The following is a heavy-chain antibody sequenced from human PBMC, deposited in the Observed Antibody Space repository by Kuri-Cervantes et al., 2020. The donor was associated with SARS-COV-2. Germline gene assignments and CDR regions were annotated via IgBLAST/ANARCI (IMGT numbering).Heavy chain of an antibody. CDR2: IDGSSGDT. CDR1: GFTFSSYA. Sequence: GESLKISCAASGFTFSSYAMSWVRQAPGKGLEWVSAIDGSSGDTYYADSVKGRCTISRDNPKNTLYLQMNSLRAEDTAVYYCAKVDSNSSYYYYYGMDVWGQGTTVTVSS. J-gene: IGHJ6*02. CDR3: AKVDSNSSYYYYYGMDV. V-gene: IGHV3-23*01. D-gene: IGHD6-6*01.